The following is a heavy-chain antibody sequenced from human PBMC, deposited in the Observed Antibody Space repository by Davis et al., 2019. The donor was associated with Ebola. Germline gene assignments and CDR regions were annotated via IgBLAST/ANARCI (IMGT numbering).Heavy chain of an antibody. D-gene: IGHD1-14*01. CDR1: GFTLRSYV. CDR3: AKKIPGNNPFDS. CDR2: MSTSGSKT. J-gene: IGHJ4*02. Sequence: GGSLRLSCEVSGFTLRSYVVSWVRQGPGAGLELVASMSTSGSKTDYGDSVKGRFTISRNNSMNILYLQMDSLRAEDTAVYYCAKKIPGNNPFDSWGQGTLVIVSS. V-gene: IGHV3-23*01.